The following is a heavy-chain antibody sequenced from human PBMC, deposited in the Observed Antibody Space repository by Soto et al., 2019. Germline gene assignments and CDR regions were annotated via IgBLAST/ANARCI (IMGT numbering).Heavy chain of an antibody. CDR3: ARVNVTIDL. CDR1: GGSFSGYI. D-gene: IGHD2-21*02. Sequence: PSETLSLTCDVYGGSFSGYIWTWIRQTPGKGLQWIGQINHSGNAYYSPSLTTRATISRDTSKNRVSLELRSVTAADTAVYYCARVNVTIDLWGLGTLVTVSS. CDR2: INHSGNA. J-gene: IGHJ4*02. V-gene: IGHV4-34*01.